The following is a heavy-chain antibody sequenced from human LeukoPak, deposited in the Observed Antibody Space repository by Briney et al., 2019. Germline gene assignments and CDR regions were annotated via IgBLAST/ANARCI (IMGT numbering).Heavy chain of an antibody. CDR2: IRSKANSYAT. CDR3: TRWIWFGELSVGFDP. D-gene: IGHD3-10*01. J-gene: IGHJ5*02. V-gene: IGHV3-73*01. Sequence: PGGSLRLSCAASGFTFSGSAMHWVRQASGKGLEWVGRIRSKANSYATAYAASVKGRFTISRDDSKNTAYLQMNCLKTEDTAVYYCTRWIWFGELSVGFDPWGQGTLVTVSS. CDR1: GFTFSGSA.